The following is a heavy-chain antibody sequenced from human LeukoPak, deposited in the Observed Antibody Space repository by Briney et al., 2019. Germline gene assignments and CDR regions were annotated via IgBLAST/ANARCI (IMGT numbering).Heavy chain of an antibody. CDR2: IYYSGST. Sequence: SETLSLTCTVSGGSISSYYWSWIRQPPGKRLEWIGHIYYSGSTKYNPSLKSRVTISLDTSKNQFSLKLSSVTAADTAVYYCASDSGSYLDTFDIWGQGTMVTVSS. CDR3: ASDSGSYLDTFDI. D-gene: IGHD1-26*01. J-gene: IGHJ3*02. V-gene: IGHV4-59*08. CDR1: GGSISSYY.